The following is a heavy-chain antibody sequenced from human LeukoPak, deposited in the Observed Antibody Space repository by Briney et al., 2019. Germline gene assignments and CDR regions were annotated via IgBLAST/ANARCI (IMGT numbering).Heavy chain of an antibody. D-gene: IGHD1-26*01. J-gene: IGHJ4*02. Sequence: GGSLRLSCATSGFTFSNHAMHWVRQASGKGLEWVSAIGTAGDTFYPGSVKGRFTVSRENAKNSLSLQMNSLRAEDTAVYYCVRQQTPHGNFDYWGQGTLVTVSS. CDR1: GFTFSNHA. CDR2: IGTAGDT. V-gene: IGHV3-13*01. CDR3: VRQQTPHGNFDY.